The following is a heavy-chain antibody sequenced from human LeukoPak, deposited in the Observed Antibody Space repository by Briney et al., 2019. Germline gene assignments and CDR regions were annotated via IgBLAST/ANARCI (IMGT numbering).Heavy chain of an antibody. Sequence: SETLSLTCTVSGYSISSGYYWGWIRQPPGKGLEWIGSIYHSGSTYYNPSLKSRVTISVDTSKNQFSLKLSSVTAADTAVYYCARDVDDILTGYPGFDYWGQGTLVTVSS. D-gene: IGHD3-9*01. CDR2: IYHSGST. J-gene: IGHJ4*02. V-gene: IGHV4-38-2*02. CDR1: GYSISSGYY. CDR3: ARDVDDILTGYPGFDY.